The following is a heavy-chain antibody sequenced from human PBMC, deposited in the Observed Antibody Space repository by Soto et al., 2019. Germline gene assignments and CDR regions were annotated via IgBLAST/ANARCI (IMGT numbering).Heavy chain of an antibody. V-gene: IGHV1-18*01. CDR2: ISVYNGNT. CDR1: GYSFINCG. CDR3: ARDPQYSGSLSGGGDAFDI. Sequence: GDSVKVSCKASGYSFINCGITWVRQVPGQGLEWIGWISVYNGNTHYAESLQGRVTMTTDTSTTTAYMELRSLTSDDTAMYYCARDPQYSGSLSGGGDAFDIWGQGTTVTVSS. D-gene: IGHD1-26*01. J-gene: IGHJ3*02.